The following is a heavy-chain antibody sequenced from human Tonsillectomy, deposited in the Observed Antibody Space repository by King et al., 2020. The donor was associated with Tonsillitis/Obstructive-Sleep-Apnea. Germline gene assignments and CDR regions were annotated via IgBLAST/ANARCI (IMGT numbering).Heavy chain of an antibody. V-gene: IGHV3-23*04. CDR3: AKALRSSTGTTYSYGMDV. Sequence: VQLVESGGGLVQPGGSLRLSCAASGFTFSIYAMSWVRQAPGKGLEWVSAISGSGGSTYYADFVKGRFTISRDYSKNTLYLQMNSLRAQDTAVYYCAKALRSSTGTTYSYGMDVWGQGTTVTVSS. CDR1: GFTFSIYA. J-gene: IGHJ6*02. CDR2: ISGSGGST. D-gene: IGHD1-7*01.